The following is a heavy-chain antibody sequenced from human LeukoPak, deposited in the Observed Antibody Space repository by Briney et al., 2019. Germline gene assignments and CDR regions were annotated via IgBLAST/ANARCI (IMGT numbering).Heavy chain of an antibody. CDR3: VRAYDRDAFDI. CDR2: IYPGDSDT. CDR1: GYSFTSYW. D-gene: IGHD3-22*01. J-gene: IGHJ3*02. V-gene: IGHV5-51*01. Sequence: GESLKISCKGSGYSFTSYWIGWVRQMPGKGLEWMGTIYPGDSDTRYSPSFQGQVTISADKSISTAYLQWSSLKASDTAMYYCVRAYDRDAFDIWGQGTMVTVSS.